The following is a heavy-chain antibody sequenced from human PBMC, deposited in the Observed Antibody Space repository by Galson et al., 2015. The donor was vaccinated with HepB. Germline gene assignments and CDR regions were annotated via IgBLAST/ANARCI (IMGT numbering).Heavy chain of an antibody. V-gene: IGHV3-30*04. CDR1: GFTFSRYA. J-gene: IGHJ4*02. D-gene: IGHD3-22*01. Sequence: SLRLSCAASGFTFSRYAMYWVRQAPGKGLEWVALTSYDGGNKDYADSVKGRFTISRDNSEKTLYLHMNSLRAEDTAVYYCARIRAFYDSSGYPDYWGQGTLVTVSS. CDR2: TSYDGGNK. CDR3: ARIRAFYDSSGYPDY.